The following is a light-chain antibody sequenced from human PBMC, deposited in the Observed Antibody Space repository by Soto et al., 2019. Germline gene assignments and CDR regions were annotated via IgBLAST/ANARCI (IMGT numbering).Light chain of an antibody. CDR3: QQYKDWPTT. Sequence: SAATLSVSPGERATLSCWASQSVSATVAWYQQKSGQAPRLLIHSASTRASGVPVRFSGGGSGTDFTLTITSLQSDDFGVYCCQQYKDWPTTFGQGTNVDI. V-gene: IGKV3-15*01. CDR2: SAS. J-gene: IGKJ1*01. CDR1: QSVSAT.